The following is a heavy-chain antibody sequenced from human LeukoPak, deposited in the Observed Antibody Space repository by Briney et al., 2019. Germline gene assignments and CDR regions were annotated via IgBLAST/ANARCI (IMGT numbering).Heavy chain of an antibody. CDR2: INPNSGGT. CDR1: GYTFTGYY. J-gene: IGHJ4*02. Sequence: ASVKVSCKASGYTFTGYYMHWVRQAPGQGLEWMGWINPNSGGTNYAQKFQGRVTMTSDTSISTAYMELSRLRSDDTAVYYCARAGGCTNGVCSRQLDYWGQGTLVTVSS. D-gene: IGHD2-8*01. CDR3: ARAGGCTNGVCSRQLDY. V-gene: IGHV1-2*02.